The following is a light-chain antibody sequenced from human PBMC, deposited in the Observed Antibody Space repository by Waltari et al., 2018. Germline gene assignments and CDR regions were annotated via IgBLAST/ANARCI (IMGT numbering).Light chain of an antibody. J-gene: IGLJ1*01. V-gene: IGLV2-8*01. CDR3: SSYAGSNIYV. CDR1: SSDVGGYNY. CDR2: EVS. Sequence: QSALTQPPSASGPPGQSVTISCTGTSSDVGGYNYVSWYQQHPGKAPKLMIYEVSWRPSGVPNRFSGSQSGNTASLTVSGLQAEDEADYYCSSYAGSNIYVFGTGTKVTVL.